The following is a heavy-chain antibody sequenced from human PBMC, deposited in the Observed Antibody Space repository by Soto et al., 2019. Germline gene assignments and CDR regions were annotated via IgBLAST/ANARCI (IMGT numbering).Heavy chain of an antibody. J-gene: IGHJ3*02. V-gene: IGHV3-7*04. CDR1: GFTFSNYW. Sequence: EVQVVESGGGLVQPGGSLRLSCAASGFTFSNYWMTWVRQAPGKGLEWVANIKQDASENFYVDSVKGRFTISRDNAKNSLYVRMNSLRVEDTAVYYCAGDSWPRGYDAFDIWGQGTMVTVSS. D-gene: IGHD6-13*01. CDR2: IKQDASEN. CDR3: AGDSWPRGYDAFDI.